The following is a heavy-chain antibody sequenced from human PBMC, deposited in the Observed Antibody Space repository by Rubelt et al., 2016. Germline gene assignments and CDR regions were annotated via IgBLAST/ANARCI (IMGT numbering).Heavy chain of an antibody. J-gene: IGHJ3*02. CDR3: ARDLHWAFDI. CDR1: GFTFSDYS. Sequence: EVQLLESGGGLVQPGGSLRLSCAASGFTFSDYSMNWVRQAPGKGLEWISYISSRTILYADAVKGRFTISRDTVKSSLYLQMNGLRDEDTAVYYCARDLHWAFDIWGQGTMVTVSS. V-gene: IGHV3-48*02. CDR2: ISSRTI. D-gene: IGHD3-16*01.